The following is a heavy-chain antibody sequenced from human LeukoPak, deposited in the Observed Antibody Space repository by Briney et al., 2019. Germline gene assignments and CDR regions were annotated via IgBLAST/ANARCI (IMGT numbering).Heavy chain of an antibody. CDR2: ISYDGSNK. J-gene: IGHJ4*02. Sequence: PGGSLRLSCAASGFIFNNYWMSWVRQAPGKGLEWVAVISYDGSNKYYADSVKGRFTISRDNSKNTLYLQMNSLRAEDTAVYYCARQVSSWKYYFDYWGQGTLVTVSS. CDR1: GFIFNNYW. D-gene: IGHD6-13*01. CDR3: ARQVSSWKYYFDY. V-gene: IGHV3-30-3*01.